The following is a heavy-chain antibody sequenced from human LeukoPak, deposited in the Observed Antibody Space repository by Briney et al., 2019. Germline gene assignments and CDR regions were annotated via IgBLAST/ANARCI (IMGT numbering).Heavy chain of an antibody. CDR2: SGSI. CDR3: ARGGAYGSGSYLALGMDV. D-gene: IGHD3-10*01. CDR1: GGTISSYY. J-gene: IGHJ6*02. V-gene: IGHV4-59*01. Sequence: SETQSLTCTVSGGTISSYYLSWIRQPPGKGLEWIGYSGSINYNPSLKSRVTISVDTSKNQFSLKLSSVTAADTAVYYCARGGAYGSGSYLALGMDVWGLGTPCTVSS.